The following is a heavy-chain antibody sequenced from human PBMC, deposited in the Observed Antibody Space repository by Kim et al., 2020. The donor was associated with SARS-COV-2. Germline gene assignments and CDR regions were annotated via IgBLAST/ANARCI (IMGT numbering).Heavy chain of an antibody. CDR2: IYYSGST. CDR3: ARDRGYSYGQLDY. V-gene: IGHV4-59*01. D-gene: IGHD5-18*01. CDR1: GGSISSYY. Sequence: SETLSLTCTVSGGSISSYYWSWIRQPPGKGLEWIGYIYYSGSTNYNPSLKSRVTISVDTSKNQFSLKLSSVTAADTAVYYCARDRGYSYGQLDYWGQGTLVTVSS. J-gene: IGHJ4*02.